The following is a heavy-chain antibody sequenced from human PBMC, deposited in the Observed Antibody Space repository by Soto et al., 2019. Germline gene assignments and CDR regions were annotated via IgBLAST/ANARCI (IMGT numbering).Heavy chain of an antibody. CDR1: GFTFSIYA. D-gene: IGHD1-1*01. CDR2: ISGSGGST. V-gene: IGHV3-23*01. J-gene: IGHJ6*02. Sequence: PGGSLTLSCAAPGFTFSIYAMSLVRQAPGKGLEWVSAISGSGGSTYYADSVKGPFTISRDNSKNTLYLQMNSLIAEDTAVYYCAKAPQGYPVHDYYYGMDVWGQGTTVTVSS. CDR3: AKAPQGYPVHDYYYGMDV.